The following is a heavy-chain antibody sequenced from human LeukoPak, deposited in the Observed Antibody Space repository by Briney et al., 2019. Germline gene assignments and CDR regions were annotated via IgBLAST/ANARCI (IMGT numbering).Heavy chain of an antibody. D-gene: IGHD1-26*01. J-gene: IGHJ4*02. Sequence: PGGSLRLSCAASGCTFRNNWMNWIRQTPGKGLEWVANIRPDASDTGYVDSVKGRFTISRDNAKSLLYLQMNSLRVDDTAVYYCTSISLGANEDYWGQGTRVTVSS. V-gene: IGHV3-7*03. CDR3: TSISLGANEDY. CDR1: GCTFRNNW. CDR2: IRPDASDT.